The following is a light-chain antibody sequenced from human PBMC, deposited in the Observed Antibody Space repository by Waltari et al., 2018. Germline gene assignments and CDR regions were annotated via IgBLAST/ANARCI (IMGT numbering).Light chain of an antibody. CDR3: HQYYSIPYT. V-gene: IGKV4-1*01. CDR1: QSGFYSSYNKND. CDR2: WAS. Sequence: EIVLTQSPGTLSLSPGERATLSCRASQSGFYSSYNKNDLAWYQQKPGQPPKLLIYWASTRESGVPDRFSGSGSGTDFTLTISSLQAEDVAVYYCHQYYSIPYTFGQGTKLEVK. J-gene: IGKJ2*01.